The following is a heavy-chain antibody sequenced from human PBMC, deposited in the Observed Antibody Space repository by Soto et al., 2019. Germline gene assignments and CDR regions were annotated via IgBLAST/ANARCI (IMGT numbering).Heavy chain of an antibody. CDR1: GYNFDTYW. CDR3: ARRIAAESGYYYYAFDV. Sequence: GESLKISCKGSGYNFDTYWINWVRQTPGKGLEWMGRIDPIDSKTKYSPSLEGHITISVDKSISTTYLQWSSLKASDTAIYYCARRIAAESGYYYYAFDVCGQGPAVTVSS. V-gene: IGHV5-10-1*01. D-gene: IGHD6-13*01. J-gene: IGHJ6*02. CDR2: IDPIDSKT.